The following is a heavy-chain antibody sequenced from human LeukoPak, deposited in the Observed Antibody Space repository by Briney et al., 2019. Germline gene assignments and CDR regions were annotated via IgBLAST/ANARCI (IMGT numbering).Heavy chain of an antibody. J-gene: IGHJ4*02. V-gene: IGHV3-15*01. CDR3: STDIAYGDYGLDY. D-gene: IGHD4-17*01. CDR1: GIVFSNAW. Sequence: GGSLRLSCTASGIVFSNAWMQWVRQAPGKGPEWVGLIKRKADGGAADYAAPVKDRFTISRDDSANTLYLHMNNLQTDDTAVYYCSTDIAYGDYGLDYWGQGTLLTVSS. CDR2: IKRKADGGAA.